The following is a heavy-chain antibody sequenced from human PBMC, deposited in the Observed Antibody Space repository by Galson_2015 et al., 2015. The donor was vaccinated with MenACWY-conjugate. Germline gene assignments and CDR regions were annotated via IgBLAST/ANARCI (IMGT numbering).Heavy chain of an antibody. Sequence: SLRLSCAASGFTFSSNGMHWVRQAPGKGLEWVAVISSDGSNKNYADSVKGRFTISRDNSRNTLYLQMNSLRTEDTAVYYCAREPHIDFNSYFDYWGQGTLVTVSS. J-gene: IGHJ4*02. D-gene: IGHD2/OR15-2a*01. CDR1: GFTFSSNG. CDR2: ISSDGSNK. V-gene: IGHV3-30*03. CDR3: AREPHIDFNSYFDY.